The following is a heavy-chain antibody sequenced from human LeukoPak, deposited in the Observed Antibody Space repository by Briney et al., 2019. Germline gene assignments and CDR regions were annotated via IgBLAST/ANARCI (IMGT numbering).Heavy chain of an antibody. J-gene: IGHJ4*02. CDR3: ATPNSSGRFDY. D-gene: IGHD6-19*01. V-gene: IGHV4-39*01. CDR1: GGSISSSSYS. Sequence: SETLSLTCTVSGGSISSSSYSWGWIRQPPGKGLEWIGSIYYSGSTYYNPCLKSRVTISVDTSKNQFSLKLSSVTAADTAVYYCATPNSSGRFDYWGQGTLVTVSS. CDR2: IYYSGST.